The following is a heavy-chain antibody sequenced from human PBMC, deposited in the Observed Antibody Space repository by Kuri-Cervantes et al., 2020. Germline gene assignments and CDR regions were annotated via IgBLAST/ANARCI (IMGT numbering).Heavy chain of an antibody. J-gene: IGHJ5*02. CDR2: INPNSGGT. CDR1: GYTFTGYY. D-gene: IGHD2/OR15-2a*01. Sequence: ASVKVSCKASGYTFTGYYMHWVRQAPGQGLEWMRWINPNSGGTNYAQKFQGRVTMTRDTSISTAYMELSRLRSDDTTVYYCARDRASMPDKGANDWFDPWGQGTLVTVSS. V-gene: IGHV1-2*02. CDR3: ARDRASMPDKGANDWFDP.